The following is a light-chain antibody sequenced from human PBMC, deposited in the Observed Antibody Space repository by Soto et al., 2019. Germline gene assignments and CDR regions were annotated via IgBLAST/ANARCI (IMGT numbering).Light chain of an antibody. CDR3: QQRSNWPPSIT. V-gene: IGKV3-15*01. CDR1: QSFSSN. J-gene: IGKJ5*01. Sequence: EIVMTQSPATLSVSPGERATLSCRASQSFSSNVAWYQQKPGQAPRLLIYGTSTRVTGIPARFSGSGSGTDFTLTISSLEPEDFAVYYCQQRSNWPPSITFGQGTRLEIK. CDR2: GTS.